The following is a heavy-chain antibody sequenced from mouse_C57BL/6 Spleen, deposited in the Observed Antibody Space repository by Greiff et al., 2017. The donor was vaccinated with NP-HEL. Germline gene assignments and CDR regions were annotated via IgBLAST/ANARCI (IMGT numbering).Heavy chain of an antibody. V-gene: IGHV5-9*01. CDR1: GFTFSSYT. J-gene: IGHJ4*01. Sequence: EVNVVESGGGLVKPGGSLKLSCAASGFTFSSYTMSWVRQTPEKRLEWVATISGGGGNTYYPDSVKGRFTISRDNAKNTLYLQMSSLRSEDTALYYCARHSIDAMDYWGQGTSVTVSS. D-gene: IGHD2-10*02. CDR3: ARHSIDAMDY. CDR2: ISGGGGNT.